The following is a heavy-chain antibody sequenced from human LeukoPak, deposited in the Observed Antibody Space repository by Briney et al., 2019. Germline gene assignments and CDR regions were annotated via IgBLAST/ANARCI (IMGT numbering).Heavy chain of an antibody. CDR2: ISAYNGNT. J-gene: IGHJ4*02. CDR3: ARTGRILEWLTIDI. CDR1: GYTFTSYG. Sequence: GASVKVSCKASGYTFTSYGISWVRQAPGQGLEWMGWISAYNGNTNYAQKVQGRVTMTTDTSTTTTYMELRNLWSDDTAVYYCARTGRILEWLTIDIWGQGTLVTVSS. D-gene: IGHD3-3*01. V-gene: IGHV1-18*01.